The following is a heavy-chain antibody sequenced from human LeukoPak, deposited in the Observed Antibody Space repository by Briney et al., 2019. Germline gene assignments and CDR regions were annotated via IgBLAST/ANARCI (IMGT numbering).Heavy chain of an antibody. CDR1: GFTVSSNY. Sequence: GGSLRLSCAASGFTVSSNYMSWVRQAPGKGLEWVSVIYSGGSTYYADSVKGRFTISRDNSKNTLYLQMNSLRAEDTAVYYCTTEVGSGWYFDYWGQGTLVTVSS. V-gene: IGHV3-66*01. CDR2: IYSGGST. CDR3: TTEVGSGWYFDY. D-gene: IGHD6-19*01. J-gene: IGHJ4*02.